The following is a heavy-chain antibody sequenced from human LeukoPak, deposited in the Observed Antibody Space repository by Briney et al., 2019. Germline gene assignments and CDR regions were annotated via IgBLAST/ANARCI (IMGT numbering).Heavy chain of an antibody. CDR2: ISYDGSNK. Sequence: PGGSLRLSCAASGFTFSSYAMHWVRQAPGKGLEWVAVISYDGSNKYYADSVKGRFTISRDNSKNTLYLQMNSLRAEDTAVYYCARGDSSSSGSYYYYKDVWGKGTTVTVSS. D-gene: IGHD6-6*01. V-gene: IGHV3-30-3*01. CDR3: ARGDSSSSGSYYYYKDV. J-gene: IGHJ6*03. CDR1: GFTFSSYA.